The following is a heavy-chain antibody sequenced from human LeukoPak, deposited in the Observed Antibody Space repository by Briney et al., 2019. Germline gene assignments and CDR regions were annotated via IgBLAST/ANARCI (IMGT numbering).Heavy chain of an antibody. V-gene: IGHV4-39*01. CDR2: IYYSGST. CDR1: GGSVISGSYY. D-gene: IGHD1-26*01. Sequence: SETLPLTCTVSGGSVISGSYYWAWIRQPPGKGLEWIGGIYYSGSTYYNPSLKSRVTISVETSKNQFSLKLTSMTAGDTAVYYCARQGGSPDWFDPWGRGTLVTVSS. J-gene: IGHJ5*02. CDR3: ARQGGSPDWFDP.